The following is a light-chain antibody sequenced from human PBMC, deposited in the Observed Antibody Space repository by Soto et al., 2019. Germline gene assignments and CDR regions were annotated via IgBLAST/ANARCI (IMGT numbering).Light chain of an antibody. V-gene: IGKV3-15*01. J-gene: IGKJ4*01. Sequence: GMTKSQDTLSVSPGERVTLSCRASQSVSSYLAWYQQKPGQAPRLLIYGASTGATGIPARFSGSGSGTEFILTISSLQSEDFAVYYCQQYSKWPLTFGGVAKV. CDR3: QQYSKWPLT. CDR2: GAS. CDR1: QSVSSY.